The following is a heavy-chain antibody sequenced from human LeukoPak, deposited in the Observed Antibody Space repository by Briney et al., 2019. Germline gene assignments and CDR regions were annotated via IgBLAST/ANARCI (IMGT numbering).Heavy chain of an antibody. D-gene: IGHD1-26*01. CDR1: GYTFTSYD. J-gene: IGHJ4*02. CDR2: INPSGGST. Sequence: ASVKVSCKASGYTFTSYDINWVRQATGQGLEWMGIINPSGGSTSYAQKFQGRVTMTRDMSTSTVYMELSSLRSEDTAVYYCAREGVGATKRGAFDYWGQGTLVTVSS. V-gene: IGHV1-46*01. CDR3: AREGVGATKRGAFDY.